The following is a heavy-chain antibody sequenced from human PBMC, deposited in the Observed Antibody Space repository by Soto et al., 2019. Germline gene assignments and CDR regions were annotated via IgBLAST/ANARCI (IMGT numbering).Heavy chain of an antibody. CDR2: IYYSGST. CDR1: GGSISSSSYY. D-gene: IGHD6-19*01. J-gene: IGHJ4*02. V-gene: IGHV4-39*01. CDR3: ARHAYRSGWADH. Sequence: SEPLSLTCTVSGGSISSSSYYWGWIRQPPGKGLEWIGTIYYSGSTYYNPSLKSRVTISVDTSKNQFSLKLSSVTAADTAVYYCARHAYRSGWADHWGQGTLVTVSS.